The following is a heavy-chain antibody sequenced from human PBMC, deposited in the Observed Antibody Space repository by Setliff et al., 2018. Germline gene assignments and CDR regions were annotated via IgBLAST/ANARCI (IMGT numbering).Heavy chain of an antibody. CDR1: GGSIINSYY. CDR3: ARDPHLTGGLDR. CDR2: IDTSGRT. D-gene: IGHD3-9*01. J-gene: IGHJ5*02. V-gene: IGHV4-4*07. Sequence: PSETLSLTCTVSGGSIINSYYWSWIRQPPGKGLEWIGRIDTSGRTQYNLALKSRVTISIDMSKNQFSLKVTSVTAADTAIYSCARDPHLTGGLDRWGQGTLVTVSS.